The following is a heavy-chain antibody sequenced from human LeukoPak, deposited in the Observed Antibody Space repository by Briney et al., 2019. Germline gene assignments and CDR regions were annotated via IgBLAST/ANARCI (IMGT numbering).Heavy chain of an antibody. CDR2: IYRGGST. V-gene: IGHV3-53*01. J-gene: IGHJ4*02. D-gene: IGHD1-26*01. CDR3: ARGDSGKWNYKRGFDY. Sequence: PRGSRRLSCAASGLTVGSNYWSWVSQAPGKGLEWVSIIYRGGSTEYAEFEVSLTMISRDNSENTVYVQMNSLRGEDTAVYYCARGDSGKWNYKRGFDYWGQGTLVTISS. CDR1: GLTVGSNY.